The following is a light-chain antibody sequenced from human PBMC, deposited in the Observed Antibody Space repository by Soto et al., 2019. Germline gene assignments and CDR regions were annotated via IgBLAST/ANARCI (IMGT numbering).Light chain of an antibody. CDR3: QRSYSNLWT. CDR2: ASS. J-gene: IGKJ1*01. CDR1: QSISGY. Sequence: DIQMTQSPPSLSASVGDRVTITCRANQSISGYLNWYQQKPGKAPKLLIDASSSLQSGVPSRFSGSGSGTDCTLTICSLQPEDFATYYCQRSYSNLWTFGQGTKVYIK. V-gene: IGKV1-39*01.